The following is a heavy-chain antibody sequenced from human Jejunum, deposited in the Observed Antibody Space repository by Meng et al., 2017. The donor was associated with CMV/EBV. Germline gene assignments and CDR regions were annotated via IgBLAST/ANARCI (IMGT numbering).Heavy chain of an antibody. CDR3: ARDIDH. CDR1: GFTFSSYN. CDR2: ISSSSRYI. J-gene: IGHJ5*02. V-gene: IGHV3-21*01. Sequence: VQLVDSGGGLVEPGGSLRLSCIGSGFTFSSYNMNWVRQAPGKGLEWVSSISSSSRYINYADSVKGRFTISRDNAKNSLYLQMNSLRVEDTAIYYCARDIDHWGQGTLVTVSS.